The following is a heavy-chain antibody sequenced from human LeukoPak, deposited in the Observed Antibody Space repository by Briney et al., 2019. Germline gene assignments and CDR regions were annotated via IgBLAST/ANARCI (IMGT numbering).Heavy chain of an antibody. Sequence: PSQTLSLTCTVSGGSISSGDYYWSWIRQPPGKGLEWIGYIYYSGSTYYNPSLKSRVTISVDTSKNQFSLKLSSVTAADTAVYYCARDRPRGLPTQTHAFDIWGQGTMVTVSS. J-gene: IGHJ3*02. D-gene: IGHD5-12*01. CDR1: GGSISSGDYY. CDR3: ARDRPRGLPTQTHAFDI. CDR2: IYYSGST. V-gene: IGHV4-30-4*01.